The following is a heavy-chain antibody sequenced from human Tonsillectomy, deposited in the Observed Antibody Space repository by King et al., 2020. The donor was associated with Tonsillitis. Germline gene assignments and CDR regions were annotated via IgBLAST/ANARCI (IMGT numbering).Heavy chain of an antibody. D-gene: IGHD6-19*01. CDR3: ARGGAAVAGTGQFIS. CDR2: ISYDGSNK. Sequence: QVQLVESGGGVVQPGRSLRLSCAASGFTFSSYAMHWVRQAPGKGLEWGAVISYDGSNKYYADSAKGRFTISRDNSKNTLYLQMNSLRAEDTAVYYCARGGAAVAGTGQFISWGQGTLVTVSS. CDR1: GFTFSSYA. J-gene: IGHJ4*02. V-gene: IGHV3-30*04.